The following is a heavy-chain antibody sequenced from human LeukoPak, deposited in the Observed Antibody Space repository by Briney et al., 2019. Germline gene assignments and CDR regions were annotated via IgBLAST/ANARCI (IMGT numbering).Heavy chain of an antibody. CDR1: GFTFSSYA. CDR3: ARARGQWSVDAIDY. D-gene: IGHD6-19*01. V-gene: IGHV3-30-3*01. Sequence: GGSLRLSCAASGFTFSSYAMHWVRQAPGKGLEWVAVISYDGSNKYYADSVKGRFTISRDNSKNTLYLQMNSLRAEDTAVYYCARARGQWSVDAIDYWGQGTLVTVSS. J-gene: IGHJ4*02. CDR2: ISYDGSNK.